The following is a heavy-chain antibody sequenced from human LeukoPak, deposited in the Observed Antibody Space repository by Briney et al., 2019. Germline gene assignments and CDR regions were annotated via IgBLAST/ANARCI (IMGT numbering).Heavy chain of an antibody. V-gene: IGHV4-39*01. CDR3: ARHSKKLRTGGAGEFDY. CDR2: VYCSGST. J-gene: IGHJ4*02. Sequence: SEALSLTCTVPGGSISSSRYYWGWISQPPGKGLEWNVTVYCSGSTYYTPSLKSRVTISVDTSKNQFSLKLSSVTAADTAVYYCARHSKKLRTGGAGEFDYWGQGTLVSVSS. D-gene: IGHD2-8*02. CDR1: GGSISSSRYY.